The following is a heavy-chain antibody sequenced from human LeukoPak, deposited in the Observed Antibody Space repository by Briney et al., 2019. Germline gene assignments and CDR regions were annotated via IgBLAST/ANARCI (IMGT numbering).Heavy chain of an antibody. J-gene: IGHJ4*02. CDR1: GASVSRDNNY. Sequence: PSQTLSLTCTVSGASVSRDNNYWSWIRQSAGKGLEWIGRIYTSGSTNYNPSLKSRVTMSVDTSKNQFSLKLSSVTAADTAVYYCARNGGSGTYYDGSFDYWGQGTLVTVSS. D-gene: IGHD1-26*01. CDR3: ARNGGSGTYYDGSFDY. V-gene: IGHV4-61*02. CDR2: IYTSGST.